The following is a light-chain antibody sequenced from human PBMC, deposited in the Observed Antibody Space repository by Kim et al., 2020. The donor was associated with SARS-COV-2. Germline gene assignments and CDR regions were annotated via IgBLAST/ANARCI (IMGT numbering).Light chain of an antibody. Sequence: LSPGESATLSCRTSETVSSSYIAWYRQRPGQPPSLLIYGASSRATGIPDRFSGSGSGTDFSLTISRLGPEDFVVYYCQQYGASVYTFGQGTKLEIK. CDR2: GAS. J-gene: IGKJ2*01. CDR3: QQYGASVYT. CDR1: ETVSSSY. V-gene: IGKV3-20*01.